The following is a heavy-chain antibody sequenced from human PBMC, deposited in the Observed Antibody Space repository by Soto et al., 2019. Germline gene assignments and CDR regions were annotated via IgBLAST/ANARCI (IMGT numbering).Heavy chain of an antibody. V-gene: IGHV6-1*01. Sequence: PSQTLSLTCAISGDSVSSNSAAWNWIRQSPSRGLEWLGRTYYRSKWYNDYAVSVKSRITINPDTSKNQFSLQLNSVTPEDTAVYYCAREGIAARLPYYYGMDVWGQGTTVTVS. CDR1: GDSVSSNSAA. CDR2: TYYRSKWYN. D-gene: IGHD6-6*01. J-gene: IGHJ6*02. CDR3: AREGIAARLPYYYGMDV.